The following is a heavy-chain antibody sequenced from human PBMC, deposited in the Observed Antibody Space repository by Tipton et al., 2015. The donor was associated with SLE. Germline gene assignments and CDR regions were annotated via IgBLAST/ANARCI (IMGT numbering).Heavy chain of an antibody. D-gene: IGHD3-16*02. CDR1: GYTLTTYG. CDR2: ISPYNGNT. CDR3: ARDFDYDYIWGSYRPYYFDY. J-gene: IGHJ4*02. V-gene: IGHV1-18*01. Sequence: QLVQSGAEVKKSGASVKVSCKTSGYTLTTYGISWVRQAPGQGLEWVGWISPYNGNTNYAEKFQGRVTMTTDTSTTTAYMDLRSLRSDDTAMYYCARDFDYDYIWGSYRPYYFDYWGQGTMVTVSS.